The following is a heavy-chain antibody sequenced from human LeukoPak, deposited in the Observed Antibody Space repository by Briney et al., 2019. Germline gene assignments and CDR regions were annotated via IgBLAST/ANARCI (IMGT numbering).Heavy chain of an antibody. CDR3: ARFSGKITMVRGVFFDP. CDR2: INHSGST. CDR1: GGSFSGYY. J-gene: IGHJ5*02. V-gene: IGHV4-34*01. Sequence: PSETLSLTCAVYGGSFSGYYWSWIRQPPGKGLEWIGEINHSGSTNYNPSLKSRVTISVDTSENQFSLKLSSVTAADTAVSYCARFSGKITMVRGVFFDPWGQGTLVTVSS. D-gene: IGHD3-10*01.